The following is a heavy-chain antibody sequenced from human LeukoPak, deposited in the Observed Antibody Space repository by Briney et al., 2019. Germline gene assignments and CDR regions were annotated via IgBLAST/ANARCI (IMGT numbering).Heavy chain of an antibody. CDR2: IYYSGST. V-gene: IGHV4-34*09. CDR1: GGSFSGYY. D-gene: IGHD6-13*01. J-gene: IGHJ4*02. CDR3: ARVSDSSSWYSSRRHTRYYFDY. Sequence: SETLSLTCAVYGGSFSGYYWSWIRQPPGKGLEWIGYIYYSGSTYYNPSLKSRVTISVDTSKNQFSLKLSSVTAADTAVYYCARVSDSSSWYSSRRHTRYYFDYWGQGTLVTVSS.